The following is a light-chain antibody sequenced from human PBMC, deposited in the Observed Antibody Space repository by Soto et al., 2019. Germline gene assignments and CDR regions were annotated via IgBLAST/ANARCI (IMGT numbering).Light chain of an antibody. Sequence: QSVLTQPASVSGSPGQSITISCTGTSSDVGGYDFVSWYQHHPGKAPKLIIYEVSTRPSGVSNRFSGSKSGNTASLTISGVQADDEADYYGSSYTSDWGVFGTGTKLTVL. CDR1: SSDVGGYDF. J-gene: IGLJ1*01. V-gene: IGLV2-14*01. CDR3: SSYTSDWGV. CDR2: EVS.